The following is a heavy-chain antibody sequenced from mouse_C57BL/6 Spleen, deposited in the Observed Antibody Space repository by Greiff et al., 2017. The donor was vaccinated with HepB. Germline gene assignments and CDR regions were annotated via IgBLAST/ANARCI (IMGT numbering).Heavy chain of an antibody. D-gene: IGHD2-13*01. CDR2: IDPSDSYT. J-gene: IGHJ4*01. CDR1: GYTFTSYW. V-gene: IGHV1-69*01. Sequence: QVQLQQPGAELVMPGASVKLSCKASGYTFTSYWMHWVKQRPGQGLEWIGEIDPSDSYTNYNQKFKGKSTLTVDKSSSTAYMQLSSLTSEDSAVYYCARSVSNLYAMDYWGQGTSVTVSS. CDR3: ARSVSNLYAMDY.